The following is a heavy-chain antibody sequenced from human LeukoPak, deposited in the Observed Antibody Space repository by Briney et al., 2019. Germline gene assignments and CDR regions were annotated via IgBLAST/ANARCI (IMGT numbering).Heavy chain of an antibody. CDR2: ISHDGRNK. CDR3: ARIRSYYYDSSGYLPQTDNDAFDI. CDR1: GLIFSNYG. D-gene: IGHD3-22*01. J-gene: IGHJ3*02. V-gene: IGHV3-30*03. Sequence: PGKSLRLSCAASGLIFSNYGMHWVRQAPGKGLEWVAVISHDGRNKFYADSVKGRFTISRDNAKNSLYLQMNSLRAEDTAVYYCARIRSYYYDSSGYLPQTDNDAFDIWGQGTMVTVSS.